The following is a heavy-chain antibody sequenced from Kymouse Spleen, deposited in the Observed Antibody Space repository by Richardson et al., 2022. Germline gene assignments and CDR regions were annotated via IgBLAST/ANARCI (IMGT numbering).Heavy chain of an antibody. V-gene: IGHV3-7*01. D-gene: IGHD4-23*01. CDR2: IKQDGSEK. CDR1: GFTFSSYW. CDR3: ARDYDYGGNRFDY. J-gene: IGHJ4*02. Sequence: EVQLVESGGGLVQPGGSLRLSCAASGFTFSSYWMSWVRQAPGKGLEWVANIKQDGSEKYYVDSVKGRFTISRDNAKNSLYLQMNSLRAEDTAVYYCARDYDYGGNRFDYWGQGTLVTVSS.